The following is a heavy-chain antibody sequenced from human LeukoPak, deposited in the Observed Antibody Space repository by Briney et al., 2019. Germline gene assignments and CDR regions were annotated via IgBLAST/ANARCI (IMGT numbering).Heavy chain of an antibody. CDR3: TRLYSRNH. D-gene: IGHD6-13*01. CDR1: GFTFSGSA. V-gene: IGHV3-73*01. J-gene: IGHJ5*02. CDR2: VRSKANSYAT. Sequence: PGGSLKLSCAASGFTFSGSAMHWVRQASGKGLEWVGRVRSKANSYATAYAASVKGRFTISRDDSKNTAYLQMNSLKTEDTAVYYCTRLYSRNHWGQGTLVTVSS.